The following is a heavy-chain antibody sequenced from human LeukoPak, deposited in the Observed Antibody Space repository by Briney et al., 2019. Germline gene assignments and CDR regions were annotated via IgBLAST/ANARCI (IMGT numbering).Heavy chain of an antibody. D-gene: IGHD6-13*01. J-gene: IGHJ2*01. CDR3: ARQLVPNWYFDL. V-gene: IGHV4-59*08. CDR2: IYYSGST. Sequence: SETLSLTCTVPGGSISSYYWSWIRQPPGKGXXXIGYIYYSGSTNHNPSLKSRVTISVDTSKNQFSLKLSSVTAADTAVYYCARQLVPNWYFDLWGRGTLVTVSS. CDR1: GGSISSYY.